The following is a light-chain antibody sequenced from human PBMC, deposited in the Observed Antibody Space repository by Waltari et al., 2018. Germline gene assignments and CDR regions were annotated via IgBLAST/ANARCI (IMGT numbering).Light chain of an antibody. Sequence: DIQMTQSPSSLSASVGDRVTITCRASQSISSYLNWYQQKPGKAHKLLIYSASSLQSGDPSRFSGSGSGTDFTLTISSLQPEDFATYYCQQSYSTPYTFGQGTKLEI. CDR2: SAS. CDR1: QSISSY. V-gene: IGKV1-39*01. J-gene: IGKJ2*01. CDR3: QQSYSTPYT.